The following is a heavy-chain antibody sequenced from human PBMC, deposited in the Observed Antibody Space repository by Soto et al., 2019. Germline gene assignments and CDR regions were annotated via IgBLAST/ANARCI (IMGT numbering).Heavy chain of an antibody. CDR3: ARQVQRCSTTYYCCYYYMDV. D-gene: IGHD1-1*01. Sequence: QLQLQESGPGLVKPSETLSLTCTVSGGSISSSGYYWGWIRQPPGKGLEWIGSIYYSGSAYYNPSLKSRVPMSVDTSRNQFSLDLNSVTAADTAIYYCARQVQRCSTTYYCCYYYMDVWGKGTKVTVSS. J-gene: IGHJ6*03. CDR1: GGSISSSGYY. CDR2: IYYSGSA. V-gene: IGHV4-39*01.